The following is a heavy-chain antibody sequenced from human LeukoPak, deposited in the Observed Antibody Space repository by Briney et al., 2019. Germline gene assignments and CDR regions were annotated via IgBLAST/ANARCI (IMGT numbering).Heavy chain of an antibody. J-gene: IGHJ6*03. CDR2: IIPIFGTA. CDR1: GGTFSSYA. CDR3: AVSIAALVSYYYMDV. V-gene: IGHV1-69*01. Sequence: VASVKVSCKASGGTFSSYAISWVRPAPGQGLEWMGGIIPIFGTANYAQKFQGRVTITADESTSTAYMELSSLRSEDTAVYYCAVSIAALVSYYYMDVWGKGTTVTVSS. D-gene: IGHD6-6*01.